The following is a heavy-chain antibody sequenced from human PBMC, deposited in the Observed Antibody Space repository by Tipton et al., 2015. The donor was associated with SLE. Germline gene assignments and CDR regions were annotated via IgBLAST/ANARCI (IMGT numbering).Heavy chain of an antibody. V-gene: IGHV4-61*02. CDR1: GGSISSGGYH. Sequence: TLSLTCPVSGGSISSGGYHWNWVRQPAGRGLEWIGRIYATGGPYYNPSLGSRVTISVDTSKNQFSLRLSSVTAADTGVYYCARSLDTFDMWGQGTMVTVSS. J-gene: IGHJ3*02. CDR2: IYATGGP. CDR3: ARSLDTFDM.